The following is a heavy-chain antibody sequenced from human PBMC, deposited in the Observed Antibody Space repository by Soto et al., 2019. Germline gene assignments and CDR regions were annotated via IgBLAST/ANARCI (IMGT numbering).Heavy chain of an antibody. CDR1: GFTVSSNY. CDR3: AILSN. Sequence: GSLRLSCAASGFTVSSNYMNWVRQAPGKGLEWLSIIYSDGTTYYADSVKGRFTISRDNFKNTLYLQMNNLRAEDTAVYYCAILSNWGQGTLVTVSS. D-gene: IGHD6-6*01. V-gene: IGHV3-53*01. J-gene: IGHJ4*02. CDR2: IYSDGTT.